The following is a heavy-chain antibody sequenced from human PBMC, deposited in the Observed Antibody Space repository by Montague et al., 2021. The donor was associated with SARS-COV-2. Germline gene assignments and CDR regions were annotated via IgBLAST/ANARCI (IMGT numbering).Heavy chain of an antibody. CDR1: GFTFGHYW. CDR3: ARNDYGGVDYKYYGMGV. CDR2: IKQDGTEK. J-gene: IGHJ6*02. Sequence: SLRLSCAASGFTFGHYWMNLVRQAPGKGLEWVANIKQDGTEKYYXXSLKGRFTISRDNAKNSLYLQMNSLRADDTAVYYRARNDYGGVDYKYYGMGVWGQGATVTVSS. V-gene: IGHV3-7*01. D-gene: IGHD4-17*01.